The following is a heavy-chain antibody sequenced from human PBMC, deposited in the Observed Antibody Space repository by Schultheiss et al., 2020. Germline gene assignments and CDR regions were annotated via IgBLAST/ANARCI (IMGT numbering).Heavy chain of an antibody. Sequence: ASVKVSCKASGYTFTSYGISWVRQAPGQGLEWMGGIIPIFGTANYAQKFQGRVTMTTDTSTSTAYMELRSLRAEDTAVYYCARERGGSDYWGQGTRVTVSS. CDR1: GYTFTSYG. V-gene: IGHV1-18*01. J-gene: IGHJ4*02. D-gene: IGHD3-16*01. CDR2: IIPIFGTA. CDR3: ARERGGSDY.